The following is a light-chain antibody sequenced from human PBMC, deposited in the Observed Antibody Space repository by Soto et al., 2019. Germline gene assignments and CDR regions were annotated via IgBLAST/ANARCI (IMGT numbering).Light chain of an antibody. CDR1: LSVRSSY. Sequence: EVDLTQSPCTLSLSPGEKATLSCICSLSVRSSYLAWYQQKPGQAPRLLIYGASSRATGIPDRFSGSGSGADFTLTISRLEPEDFAVYYCQQYYNSPWTLGQGTKVDIK. CDR2: GAS. J-gene: IGKJ1*01. V-gene: IGKV3-20*01. CDR3: QQYYNSPWT.